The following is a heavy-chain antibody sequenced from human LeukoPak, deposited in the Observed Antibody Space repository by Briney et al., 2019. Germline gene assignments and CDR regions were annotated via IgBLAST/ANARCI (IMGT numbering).Heavy chain of an antibody. D-gene: IGHD2-2*01. Sequence: SQTLSLTCTVSGGSISSGGYYWSWIRQHPGKGLEWIGYIYYSGSTYYKPSLKSRVTISVDTSKNQFSLKLSSVTAADTAVYYCASQGSYCSSTSCLRWFDPWGQGTLVTVSS. CDR2: IYYSGST. CDR3: ASQGSYCSSTSCLRWFDP. CDR1: GGSISSGGYY. V-gene: IGHV4-31*03. J-gene: IGHJ5*02.